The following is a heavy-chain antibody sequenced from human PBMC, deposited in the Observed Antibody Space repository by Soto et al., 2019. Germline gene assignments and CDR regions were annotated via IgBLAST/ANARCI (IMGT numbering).Heavy chain of an antibody. V-gene: IGHV5-10-1*01. CDR3: ARHDVANWFDP. Sequence: GESLKISCKASGHSFTSYWISWVRQMPGKGLEWMGRIDPSDSYTNYSPSFQGHVTISADKSISTAFLHWSSLKASDTAMYFCARHDVANWFDPWGQGTLVTVSS. J-gene: IGHJ5*02. CDR2: IDPSDSYT. CDR1: GHSFTSYW. D-gene: IGHD3-10*02.